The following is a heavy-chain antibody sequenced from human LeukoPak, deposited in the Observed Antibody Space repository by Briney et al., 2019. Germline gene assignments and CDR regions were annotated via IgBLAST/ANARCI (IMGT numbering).Heavy chain of an antibody. V-gene: IGHV3-23*01. CDR2: ISGSGGST. D-gene: IGHD3-10*01. J-gene: IGHJ4*02. CDR1: GFTFRTYG. Sequence: GGSLRLSCAASGFTFRTYGMSWVRQAPGKGLEGVSGISGSGGSTYYADHVKGRFTISRDNSKNTLYLQMNSLRGDDTALYYCAKDGEVWGQGTLVTVSS. CDR3: AKDGEV.